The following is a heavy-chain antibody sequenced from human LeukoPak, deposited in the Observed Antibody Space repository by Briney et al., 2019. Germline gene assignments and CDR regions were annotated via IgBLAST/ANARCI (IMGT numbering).Heavy chain of an antibody. Sequence: SETLSLTCTVSGGSISSYYWSWIRQPPGKGLEWIGYIYYSGSTSYNPSLKSRVTISVDMSKNQFSLKLSSVTAADTAVYYCTRDLRGSSGGFDYWGQGTLVTVSS. CDR2: IYYSGST. J-gene: IGHJ4*02. V-gene: IGHV4-59*01. CDR1: GGSISSYY. CDR3: TRDLRGSSGGFDY. D-gene: IGHD6-19*01.